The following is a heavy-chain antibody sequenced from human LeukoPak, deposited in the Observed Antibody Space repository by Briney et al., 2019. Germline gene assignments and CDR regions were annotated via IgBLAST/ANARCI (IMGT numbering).Heavy chain of an antibody. V-gene: IGHV4-59*08. CDR1: GGSISSYY. CDR3: ARRGSGWHWYFDL. J-gene: IGHJ2*01. Sequence: PSETLSLTCTVSGGSISSYYWSWIRQPPGKGLEWIGYIYYSGSTNYNPSLKSRVTISVDTSKNQFSLKLSSVTAADTAVYYCARRGSGWHWYFDLWGRGTLVTVSS. D-gene: IGHD6-19*01. CDR2: IYYSGST.